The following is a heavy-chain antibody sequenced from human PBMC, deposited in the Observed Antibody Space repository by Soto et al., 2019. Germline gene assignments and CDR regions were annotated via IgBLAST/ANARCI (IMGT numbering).Heavy chain of an antibody. Sequence: EVQLLESGGGLVQPGGSLRLSCAASGFTFSSYAMNWVRQAPGKGLEWVSAISGSGGSTYYADSVKGRFTISRDNPNNTQYLQMNSLRAEDTAVYDCAKILVRGYYDSSGYINYFDYWGQGTLVTVSS. D-gene: IGHD3-22*01. J-gene: IGHJ4*02. CDR3: AKILVRGYYDSSGYINYFDY. CDR1: GFTFSSYA. V-gene: IGHV3-23*01. CDR2: ISGSGGST.